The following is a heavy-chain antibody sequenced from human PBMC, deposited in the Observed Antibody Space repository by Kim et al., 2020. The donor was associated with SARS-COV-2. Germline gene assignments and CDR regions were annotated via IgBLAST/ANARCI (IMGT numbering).Heavy chain of an antibody. V-gene: IGHV1-2*02. J-gene: IGHJ2*01. Sequence: TNYAQKFQGMVTMTRDTSISTAYMELSRLRSDDTAVYYCARDPSSGWGNWYFDLWGRGTLVTVSS. CDR3: ARDPSSGWGNWYFDL. CDR2: T. D-gene: IGHD6-19*01.